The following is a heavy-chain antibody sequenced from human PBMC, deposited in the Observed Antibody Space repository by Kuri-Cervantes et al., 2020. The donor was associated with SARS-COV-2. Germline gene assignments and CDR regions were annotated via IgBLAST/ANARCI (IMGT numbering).Heavy chain of an antibody. CDR3: ARASNDYYYYYYYMDV. V-gene: IGHV3-23*01. Sequence: GGSLRLSCAGSGFTFSTYALAWVRQAPGKGLEWVSSISGSGDGTYYADSVKGRFSISRDNSKKTLYLQMSSLRTEDTAVYYCARASNDYYYYYYYMDVWGKGTTVTVSS. CDR2: ISGSGDGT. CDR1: GFTFSTYA. D-gene: IGHD1-1*01. J-gene: IGHJ6*03.